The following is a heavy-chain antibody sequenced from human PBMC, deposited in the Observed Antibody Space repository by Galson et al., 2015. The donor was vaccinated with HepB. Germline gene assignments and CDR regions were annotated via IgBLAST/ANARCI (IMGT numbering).Heavy chain of an antibody. CDR3: ARGRGDYWSGDYLHYYYMDV. D-gene: IGHD3-3*01. Sequence: SVKVSCKASGYTFNTYVMHWVRQAPGQRPEWMGWINAGNGNTIYSQNFRGRVIITRDIAASTAYMELSSLGSEDTAVYYCARGRGDYWSGDYLHYYYMDVWGKGTTVTVS. CDR2: INAGNGNT. J-gene: IGHJ6*03. V-gene: IGHV1-3*01. CDR1: GYTFNTYV.